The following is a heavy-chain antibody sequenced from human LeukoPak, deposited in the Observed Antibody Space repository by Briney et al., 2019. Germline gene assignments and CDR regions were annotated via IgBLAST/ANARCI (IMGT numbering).Heavy chain of an antibody. V-gene: IGHV3-23*01. CDR2: ISGSGGSP. D-gene: IGHD3-22*01. CDR1: GLTLRRYA. Sequence: GGSLRLSCVASGLTLRRYAMSWVRQAPGKGLEWVSGISGSGGSPNYADFVKGRFTISRDNTNDTLHLQMNSLRAEDTAVYYCAVRYDSSGYYYQPLDYWGQGALVTVSS. J-gene: IGHJ4*02. CDR3: AVRYDSSGYYYQPLDY.